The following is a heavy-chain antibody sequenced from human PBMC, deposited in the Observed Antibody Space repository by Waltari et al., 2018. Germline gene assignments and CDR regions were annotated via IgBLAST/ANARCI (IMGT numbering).Heavy chain of an antibody. Sequence: QVQLQESGPGLVKPSETLSLTCAVSGYSISSGYYWGWIRQPPGKGLEWIGSIYHSGSTYYNPSLKSRVTISVDTSKNQFSLKLSSVTAADTAVYYCARHGIGNSADFDYWGQGTLVTVSS. CDR1: GYSISSGYY. CDR2: IYHSGST. D-gene: IGHD4-4*01. J-gene: IGHJ4*02. CDR3: ARHGIGNSADFDY. V-gene: IGHV4-38-2*01.